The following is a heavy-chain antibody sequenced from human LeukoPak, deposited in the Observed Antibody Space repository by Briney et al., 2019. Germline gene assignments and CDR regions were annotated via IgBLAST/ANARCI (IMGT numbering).Heavy chain of an antibody. D-gene: IGHD3-3*01. CDR3: ARSFGYDFWSGYPPGAFDI. V-gene: IGHV1-18*01. CDR1: GYTFTSYG. CDR2: ISAYNGNT. J-gene: IGHJ3*02. Sequence: ASVKVSCKASGYTFTSYGISWVRQAPGQGLEWMGWISAYNGNTNYAQKLQGRVTMTTDTSTSTAYMELRSLRSDDTAVYYCARSFGYDFWSGYPPGAFDIWGQGTMVTVSS.